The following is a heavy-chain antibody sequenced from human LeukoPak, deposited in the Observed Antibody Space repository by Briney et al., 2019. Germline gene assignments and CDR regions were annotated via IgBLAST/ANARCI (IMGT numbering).Heavy chain of an antibody. CDR2: IYYSGST. Sequence: PSETLSLTCTVSGGSISSSSYYWGWIRQPPGKGLEWIGSIYYSGSTYYNPSLKSRVTISVDTSKNQFSLKLSSVTAADTAVYYCAGDDYGGRGRWDVWGQGTTVTVSS. J-gene: IGHJ6*02. V-gene: IGHV4-39*02. D-gene: IGHD4-23*01. CDR3: AGDDYGGRGRWDV. CDR1: GGSISSSSYY.